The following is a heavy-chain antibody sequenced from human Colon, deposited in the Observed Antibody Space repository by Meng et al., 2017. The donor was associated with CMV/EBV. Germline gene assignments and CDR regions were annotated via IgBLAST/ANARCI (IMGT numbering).Heavy chain of an antibody. D-gene: IGHD1-1*01. CDR1: GFTVGNTY. V-gene: IGHV3-72*01. J-gene: IGHJ4*02. CDR2: MSYRAHGYTA. CDR3: ARVSHNYYFDY. Sequence: ALGFTVGNTYINSVRQAPGRVLEWLCRMSYRAHGYTAECASSVTGRFTISRDDSKASLYLQMSSLITEDTTTYYCARVSHNYYFDYWGQGPLVTVSS.